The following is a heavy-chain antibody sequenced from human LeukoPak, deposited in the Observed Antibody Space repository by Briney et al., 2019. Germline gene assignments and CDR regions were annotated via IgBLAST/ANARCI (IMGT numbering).Heavy chain of an antibody. D-gene: IGHD2-15*01. CDR1: GFTFSSAW. Sequence: GGSLRLSCAASGFTFSSAWMSWVRQAPRKGLEWVAQIKKQTDGRTTDYVAYTAPVKGRFTISRDNSKNTLYLQMNSLRAEDTAVYYCAKDGVGYCSGGSCYYFDYWGQGTLVTVSS. CDR2: IKKQTDGRTT. CDR3: AKDGVGYCSGGSCYYFDY. J-gene: IGHJ4*02. V-gene: IGHV3-15*01.